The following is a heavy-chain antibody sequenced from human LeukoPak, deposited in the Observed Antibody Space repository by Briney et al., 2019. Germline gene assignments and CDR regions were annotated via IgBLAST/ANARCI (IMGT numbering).Heavy chain of an antibody. Sequence: GRSLRLSCAASGFTFSSYVMHWVRQAPGKGLEYVSAISTNGGTTYYADSVKGRFTISRDNSKNTLYLQMSSLRAEDTAVYYCVRYYYESSGCRRYFDYWGQGTLVTVSS. D-gene: IGHD3-22*01. V-gene: IGHV3-64D*06. CDR3: VRYYYESSGCRRYFDY. CDR2: ISTNGGTT. J-gene: IGHJ4*02. CDR1: GFTFSSYV.